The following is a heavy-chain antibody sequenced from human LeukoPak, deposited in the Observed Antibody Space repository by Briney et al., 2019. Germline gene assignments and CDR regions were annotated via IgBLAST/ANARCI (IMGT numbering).Heavy chain of an antibody. Sequence: GGTLRLSCAASGFTFSSYEMSWVRQAPGKGLEWVSYISSSGSTIYYADSVKGRFTISRDNAKNSLYLQMNSLRAEDTAVYYCAELGITMIGGVWGKGTTVTISS. CDR1: GFTFSSYE. D-gene: IGHD3-10*02. V-gene: IGHV3-48*03. J-gene: IGHJ6*04. CDR2: ISSSGSTI. CDR3: AELGITMIGGV.